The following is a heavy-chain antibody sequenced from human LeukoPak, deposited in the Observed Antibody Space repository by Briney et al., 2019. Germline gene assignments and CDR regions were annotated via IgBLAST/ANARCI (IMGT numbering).Heavy chain of an antibody. V-gene: IGHV7-4-1*02. J-gene: IGHJ4*02. Sequence: ASVKVSCKASGYTFTSYAMNWVRQAPGQGLEWMGWINTNTGNPTYAQGFTGRFVFSLDTSVSTAYLQISSLKAEDTAVYYCANTPIAVAGTGFDYWGQGTLVTVSS. CDR3: ANTPIAVAGTGFDY. CDR1: GYTFTSYA. CDR2: INTNTGNP. D-gene: IGHD6-19*01.